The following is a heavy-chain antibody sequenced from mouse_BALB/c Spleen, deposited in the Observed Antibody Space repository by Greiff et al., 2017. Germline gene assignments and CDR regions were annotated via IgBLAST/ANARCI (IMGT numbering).Heavy chain of an antibody. Sequence: VQLQQPGAELVRPGASVKLSCKASGYTFTSYWINWVKQRPGQGLEWIGNIYPSDSYTNYNQKFKDKATLTVDKSSSTAYMQLSSPTSEDSAVYYCTRPDYYGSTYFDYWGQGTTLTVSS. J-gene: IGHJ2*01. CDR3: TRPDYYGSTYFDY. CDR2: IYPSDSYT. CDR1: GYTFTSYW. V-gene: IGHV1-69*02. D-gene: IGHD1-1*01.